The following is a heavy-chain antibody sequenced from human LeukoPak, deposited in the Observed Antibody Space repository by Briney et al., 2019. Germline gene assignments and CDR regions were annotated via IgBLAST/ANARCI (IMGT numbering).Heavy chain of an antibody. Sequence: ESGPALVKPTQTLTLTCTFSGFSLSTSGMCVSWIRQPPGKALEWLACIDWDDDKYYSTSLKTRLTISKDTSKNQVVLTMTNMDPVDTATYYCARIRWGKLEWLLDYWGQGTLVTVSS. CDR1: GFSLSTSGMC. J-gene: IGHJ4*02. CDR3: ARIRWGKLEWLLDY. D-gene: IGHD3-3*01. CDR2: IDWDDDK. V-gene: IGHV2-70*11.